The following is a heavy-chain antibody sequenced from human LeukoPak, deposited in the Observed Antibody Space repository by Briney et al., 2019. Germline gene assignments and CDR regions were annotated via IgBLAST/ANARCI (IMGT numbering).Heavy chain of an antibody. CDR3: TTGGGSANYYDSSGYLGLDYY. CDR1: GFTSSSYA. Sequence: GGSLRLSCAASGFTSSSYALNWVRQAPGKGLEWVGRIKSKTDGGTTDYAAPVKGRFTISRDDSKNTLYLQMNSLKTEDTAVYYCTTGGGSANYYDSSGYLGLDYYWGQGTLVTVSS. D-gene: IGHD3-22*01. CDR2: IKSKTDGGTT. J-gene: IGHJ4*02. V-gene: IGHV3-15*01.